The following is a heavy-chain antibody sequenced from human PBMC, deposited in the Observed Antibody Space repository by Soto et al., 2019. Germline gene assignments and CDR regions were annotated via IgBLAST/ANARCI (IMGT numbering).Heavy chain of an antibody. CDR1: GFTFSSYG. J-gene: IGHJ6*03. CDR3: ARVFYPGAFYYYFYMDV. Sequence: GGSLRLSFAASGFTFSSYGLHWVRQAPGKGLEWVAVIWYDGYNTYYADSVKGRFTVSRDNSKNTLYLQMNSLRAEDTAVYFCARVFYPGAFYYYFYMDVWGKGTTVTVSS. V-gene: IGHV3-33*01. D-gene: IGHD3-10*01. CDR2: IWYDGYNT.